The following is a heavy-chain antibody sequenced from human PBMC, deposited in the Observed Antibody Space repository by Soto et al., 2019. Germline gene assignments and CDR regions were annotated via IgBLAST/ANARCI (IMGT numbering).Heavy chain of an antibody. CDR3: VTGELLVR. J-gene: IGHJ4*02. V-gene: IGHV1-2*02. CDR1: GYTFTGYY. D-gene: IGHD1-7*01. Sequence: DAVKVSCKTSGYTFTGYYLNLVRQAPGRGLEWVGWINPKTGDTNNAQKFQGMVTMTTDTSISTGYMELSGLKSGDPAVYYCVTGELLVRWRQGTPV. CDR2: INPKTGDT.